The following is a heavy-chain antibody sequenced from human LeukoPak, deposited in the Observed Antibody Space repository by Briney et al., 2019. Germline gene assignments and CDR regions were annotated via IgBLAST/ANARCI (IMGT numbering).Heavy chain of an antibody. CDR1: GGTFSSYA. CDR3: ARDALLRYGDYVFDY. D-gene: IGHD4-17*01. V-gene: IGHV1-69*13. Sequence: SVKVSCKASGGTFSSYAISWVRQAPGQGLEWMGGIIPIFGTANYAQKFQGRVTITADESTSTAYVELSSLRSEDTAVYYCARDALLRYGDYVFDYWGQGTLVTVSS. J-gene: IGHJ4*02. CDR2: IIPIFGTA.